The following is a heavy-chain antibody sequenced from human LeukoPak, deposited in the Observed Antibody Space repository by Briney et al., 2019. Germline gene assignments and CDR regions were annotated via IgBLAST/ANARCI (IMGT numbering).Heavy chain of an antibody. Sequence: SQTLSLTCSVSGGSISSDSYHWTWIRQPAGKGLEWIGRVISSATTNSNPYLKSRVSILVDTSKNQFSLKLNFVAAADTAVYYCARGGWFGELFFDHWGQGILVTVSS. J-gene: IGHJ4*02. CDR3: ARGGWFGELFFDH. CDR2: VISSATT. D-gene: IGHD3-10*01. CDR1: GGSISSDSYH. V-gene: IGHV4-61*02.